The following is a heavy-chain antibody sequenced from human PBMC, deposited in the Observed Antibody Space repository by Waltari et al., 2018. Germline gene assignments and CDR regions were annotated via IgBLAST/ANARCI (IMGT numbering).Heavy chain of an antibody. CDR2: INHSGST. CDR1: GGSFRGSY. Sequence: QVQLQQWGEGLVRPSETVSPTCAVYGGSFRGSYCTWISQPPGQGLEWIGEINHSGSTNYNPSLKSRVTISVDTSKNQFSLKLSSVTAADTAVYYCARGGAFPWSGYRPHYFDYWGQGTLVTVSS. CDR3: ARGGAFPWSGYRPHYFDY. J-gene: IGHJ4*02. V-gene: IGHV4-34*01. D-gene: IGHD3-3*01.